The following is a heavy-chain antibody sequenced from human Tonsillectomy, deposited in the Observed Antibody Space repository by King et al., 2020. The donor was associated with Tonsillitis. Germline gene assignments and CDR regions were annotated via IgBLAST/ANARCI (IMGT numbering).Heavy chain of an antibody. CDR2: INNDGRST. CDR1: GFTFSRYW. D-gene: IGHD3-10*01. V-gene: IGHV3-74*01. CDR3: ARGGEKFGGFASGSYLGRQYYYYGMDV. Sequence: VQLVESGGGLVQPGGSLRLSCAASGFTFSRYWMHWVRQAPGKGLVWVSRINNDGRSTSYADSVKGRFTISRDNAKNTLYLQMNSLRAEDTAVYYGARGGEKFGGFASGSYLGRQYYYYGMDVWGQGTTVTVSS. J-gene: IGHJ6*02.